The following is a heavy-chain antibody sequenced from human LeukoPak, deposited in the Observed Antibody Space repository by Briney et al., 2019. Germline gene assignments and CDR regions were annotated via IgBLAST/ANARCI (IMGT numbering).Heavy chain of an antibody. CDR1: GGSFSGYY. D-gene: IGHD5-24*01. Sequence: SETLSLTCAVYGGSFSGYYWSWIRQLPGKGLEWIGEINHSGSTNYNPSLKSRVTISVDTSKNQFSLKLSSVTAADTAVYYCARGRWLQATNDYWGQGTLVTVSS. CDR2: INHSGST. V-gene: IGHV4-34*01. CDR3: ARGRWLQATNDY. J-gene: IGHJ4*02.